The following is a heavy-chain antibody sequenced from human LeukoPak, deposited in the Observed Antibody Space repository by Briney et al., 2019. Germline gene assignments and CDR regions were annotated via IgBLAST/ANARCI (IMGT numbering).Heavy chain of an antibody. CDR3: ARDTYNLNVDAFDP. Sequence: GSLRLSCAASGFTFSNYAMSWVRQPPGKGLEWIGEINHSGSTDYNPSLKSRVTISIDKSKDHFSLKLTSVTAADTAIYYCARDTYNLNVDAFDPWGQGTLVTVSS. D-gene: IGHD1-20*01. CDR2: INHSGST. V-gene: IGHV4-34*01. J-gene: IGHJ5*02. CDR1: GFTFSNYA.